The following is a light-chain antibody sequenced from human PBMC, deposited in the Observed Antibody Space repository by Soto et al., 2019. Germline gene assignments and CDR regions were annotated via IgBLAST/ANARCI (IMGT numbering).Light chain of an antibody. CDR1: QSVSSN. CDR3: QQYNNWPFT. Sequence: EIVMTQSPATLSVSPGERATLSCMASQSVSSNLAWYQQKPGQAPRLLIYGASTRVTGIPARFSGSGSGTEFTLTISSLQSEDFAVYYCQQYNNWPFTFGQGTRLEIK. J-gene: IGKJ5*01. CDR2: GAS. V-gene: IGKV3-15*01.